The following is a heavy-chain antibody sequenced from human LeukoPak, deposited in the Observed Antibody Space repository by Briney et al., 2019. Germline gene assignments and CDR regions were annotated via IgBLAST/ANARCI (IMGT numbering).Heavy chain of an antibody. Sequence: SVKVSCKASGYTFTSYGISWVRQAPGQGLEWMGWXSAYNGNTNYAQKLQGRVTMTTDTSTSTAYMELRSLRSDDTAVYYCARGYDQLLLVAFDIWGQGTMVTVSS. D-gene: IGHD2-2*01. V-gene: IGHV1-18*04. J-gene: IGHJ3*02. CDR1: GYTFTSYG. CDR2: XSAYNGNT. CDR3: ARGYDQLLLVAFDI.